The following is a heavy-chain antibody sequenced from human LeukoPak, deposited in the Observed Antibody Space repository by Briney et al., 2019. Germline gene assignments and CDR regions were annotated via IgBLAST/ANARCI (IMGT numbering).Heavy chain of an antibody. J-gene: IGHJ4*02. CDR3: AVLVEATNTEDFDY. D-gene: IGHD1-26*01. CDR1: GYTFTSYG. CDR2: ISAYNGNT. Sequence: ASVKVSCKASGYTFTSYGISWVRQAPGQGLEWMGWISAYNGNTNYAQKLQGRVTMTTDTSTSTAYMELRSLRSDDTAVYYCAVLVEATNTEDFDYWGQGTLVTVSS. V-gene: IGHV1-18*01.